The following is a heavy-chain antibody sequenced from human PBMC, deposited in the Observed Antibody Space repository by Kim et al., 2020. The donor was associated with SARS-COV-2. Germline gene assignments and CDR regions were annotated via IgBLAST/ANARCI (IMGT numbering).Heavy chain of an antibody. V-gene: IGHV3-33*06. J-gene: IGHJ4*02. CDR2: IWYHESSK. CDR1: GFTFSAYG. D-gene: IGHD2-21*02. CDR3: AKDQASRRGTTCGGNCYPDY. Sequence: GSLRLSCATSGFTFSAYGMHWIRQAPGKGLEWVAVIWYHESSKYYGDSVEGRFTISRDTSKNMLYLQMHNLRAEDTAVYYCAKDQASRRGTTCGGNCYPDYWGQGTLVTISS.